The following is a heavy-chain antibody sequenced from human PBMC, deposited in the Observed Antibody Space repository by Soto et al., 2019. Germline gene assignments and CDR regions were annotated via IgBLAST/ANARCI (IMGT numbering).Heavy chain of an antibody. CDR1: GFSFSSHW. CDR2: INQDGREK. D-gene: IGHD6-19*01. Sequence: GGSLRLSCAASGFSFSSHWMCWVRQAPGKGLEWVATINQDGREKYYMDSVKGRFTISRDNAKNSLYLQVSSLRAEDTAVYYCARDGVEAGLYFDYRAQGTLVPVSS. CDR3: ARDGVEAGLYFDY. J-gene: IGHJ4*02. V-gene: IGHV3-7*01.